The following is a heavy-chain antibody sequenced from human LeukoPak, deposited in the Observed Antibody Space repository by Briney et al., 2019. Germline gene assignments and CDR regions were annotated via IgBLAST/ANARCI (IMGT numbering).Heavy chain of an antibody. J-gene: IGHJ5*02. V-gene: IGHV4-34*01. Sequence: PSETLSLTCAVYGGSFSGYYWSWIRQPPGKGLEWIGEINHSGSTNYNPSLKSRVTISVDTSKKQFSLKLSSVTAADTAVYYCASRNQDHGDSTGWFDPWGQGTLVTVSS. CDR2: INHSGST. CDR3: ASRNQDHGDSTGWFDP. D-gene: IGHD4-17*01. CDR1: GGSFSGYY.